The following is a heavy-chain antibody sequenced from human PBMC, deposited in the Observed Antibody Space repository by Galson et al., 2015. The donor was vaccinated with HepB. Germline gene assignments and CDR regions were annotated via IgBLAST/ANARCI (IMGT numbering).Heavy chain of an antibody. CDR3: ARAYYYDSSGSFAFDI. CDR1: GFTFSSYW. D-gene: IGHD3-22*01. Sequence: SLRLSCAASGFTFSSYWMHWVRQAPGKGLVWVSRINSDGSSTSYADSVKGRFTISRDNAKNTLCLQMNSLRAEDTAVYYCARAYYYDSSGSFAFDIWGQGTMVTVSS. CDR2: INSDGSST. J-gene: IGHJ3*02. V-gene: IGHV3-74*01.